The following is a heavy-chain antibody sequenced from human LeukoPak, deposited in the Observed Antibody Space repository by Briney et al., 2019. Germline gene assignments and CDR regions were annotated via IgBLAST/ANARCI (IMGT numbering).Heavy chain of an antibody. V-gene: IGHV3-20*04. CDR2: INWNGGST. CDR1: GFTFDDYG. J-gene: IGHJ5*02. Sequence: GGSLRLSCAASGFTFDDYGMSWVRQAPGKGLEWVSGINWNGGSTGYADSVKGRFTISRDNAKNSLYLQMNSLRAEDTALYYCARDGSSSWLPIGWFDPWGQGTLVTVSS. CDR3: ARDGSSSWLPIGWFDP. D-gene: IGHD6-13*01.